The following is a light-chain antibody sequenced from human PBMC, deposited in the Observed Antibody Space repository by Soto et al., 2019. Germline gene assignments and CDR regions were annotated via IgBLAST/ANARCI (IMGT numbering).Light chain of an antibody. Sequence: EVVMTQSPATLSVSPGERATLSCRASQSVTTNMAWYQQKPGQAPRLLTYGASTRATGIPARFSGSGSGTDFTLTISSLQSEDFAVYYCQQYNNWPPGTFGQGTKVDIK. CDR1: QSVTTN. CDR3: QQYNNWPPGT. CDR2: GAS. V-gene: IGKV3-15*01. J-gene: IGKJ1*01.